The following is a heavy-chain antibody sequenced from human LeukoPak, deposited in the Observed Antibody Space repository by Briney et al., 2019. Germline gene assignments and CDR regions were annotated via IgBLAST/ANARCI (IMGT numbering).Heavy chain of an antibody. CDR1: GGSISGYY. J-gene: IGHJ6*02. CDR2: IYYSGST. D-gene: IGHD1-26*01. CDR3: ARHGDVSYPVKPYYYYGMDV. Sequence: SETLSLTCTVSGGSISGYYWSWIRQPPGKGLEWIGYIYYSGSTNYNPSLKSRVTISVDTSKNQFSLKLSSVTAADTAVYYCARHGDVSYPVKPYYYYGMDVWGQGTTVTVSS. V-gene: IGHV4-59*08.